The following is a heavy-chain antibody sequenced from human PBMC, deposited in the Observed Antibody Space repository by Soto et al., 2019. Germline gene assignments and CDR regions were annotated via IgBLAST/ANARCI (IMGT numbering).Heavy chain of an antibody. CDR1: GGSFSGYY. V-gene: IGHV4-34*01. CDR3: ARGAREEGASVGATTREDY. J-gene: IGHJ4*02. CDR2: INHSGST. Sequence: QVQLQQWGAGLLKPSETLSLTCAVYGGSFSGYYWSWIRQPPGKGLEWIGEINHSGSTNYNPSLKSRVTISVDTSKNQFSLKLSSVTAADTAVYYCARGAREEGASVGATTREDYWGQGTLVTVSS. D-gene: IGHD1-26*01.